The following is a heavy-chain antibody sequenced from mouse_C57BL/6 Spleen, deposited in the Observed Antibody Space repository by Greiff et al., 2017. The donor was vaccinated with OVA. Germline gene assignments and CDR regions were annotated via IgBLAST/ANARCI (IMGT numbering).Heavy chain of an antibody. CDR3: TRWTTVVADFDY. J-gene: IGHJ2*01. Sequence: EVQLQQSGTVLARPGASVKMSCKTSGYTFTSYWMHWVKQRPGQGLEWIGAIYPGNSDTSYNQKFKGKAKLTAVTSASTAYMELSSLTNEDSAVYYCTRWTTVVADFDYWGQGTTLTVSS. V-gene: IGHV1-5*01. CDR2: IYPGNSDT. D-gene: IGHD1-1*01. CDR1: GYTFTSYW.